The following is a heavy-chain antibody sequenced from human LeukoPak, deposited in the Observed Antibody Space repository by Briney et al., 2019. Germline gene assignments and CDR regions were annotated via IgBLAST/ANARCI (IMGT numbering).Heavy chain of an antibody. Sequence: PSETLSLTCSVSGVSISSYSWSWLRQAPGKGLEWVASVQYTGSTTYNPSLRSRLTISADTSKSQFSLQLTSVTTADTAVYYCARVERNWSGYYAKVYYSDYWGQGTLVTVSS. CDR3: ARVERNWSGYYAKVYYSDY. D-gene: IGHD3-3*01. J-gene: IGHJ4*02. V-gene: IGHV4-59*01. CDR2: VQYTGST. CDR1: GVSISSYS.